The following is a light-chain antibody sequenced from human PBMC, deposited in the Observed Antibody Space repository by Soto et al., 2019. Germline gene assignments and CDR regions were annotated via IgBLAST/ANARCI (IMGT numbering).Light chain of an antibody. CDR3: QQYSKWPPWT. CDR1: QSLSGN. Sequence: EIVMTQSPATLAGPPWETVTLSCRASQSLSGNLAWYQQKPGQAPRLLIFRASTRATGVPARFGGRGSGTEFTLTISGLQSEDVAVYYCQQYSKWPPWTFGPGTKVDIK. V-gene: IGKV3-15*01. CDR2: RAS. J-gene: IGKJ1*01.